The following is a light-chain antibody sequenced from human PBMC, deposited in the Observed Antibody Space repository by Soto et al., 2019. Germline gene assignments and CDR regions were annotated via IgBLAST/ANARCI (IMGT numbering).Light chain of an antibody. V-gene: IGLV2-8*01. CDR3: SSYAGSNIVV. J-gene: IGLJ2*01. CDR2: EVS. CDR1: SSDVGDYNY. Sequence: QSVLTQPPSASGSPGQSVTISCTGTSSDVGDYNYVSWYQQDPGKAPKLMIYEVSKRPSGVPDRFSGSKSGNTASLTVSGLQAEDEADYYCSSYAGSNIVVFGGGTKLTVL.